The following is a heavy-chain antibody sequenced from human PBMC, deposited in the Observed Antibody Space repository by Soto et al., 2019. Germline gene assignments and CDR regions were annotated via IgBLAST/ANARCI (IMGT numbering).Heavy chain of an antibody. J-gene: IGHJ4*02. CDR2: TYYSGST. Sequence: SETLSLNCTVSGGSMIAYYWNWMRQPPGKGLQWIGYTYYSGSTTYNPSLKSRVTISVDSSKNQFSLKLDSVTPADTAVYYCARVRGTAGKRYFDYWGPGTLVTAPQ. D-gene: IGHD6-13*01. V-gene: IGHV4-59*01. CDR3: ARVRGTAGKRYFDY. CDR1: GGSMIAYY.